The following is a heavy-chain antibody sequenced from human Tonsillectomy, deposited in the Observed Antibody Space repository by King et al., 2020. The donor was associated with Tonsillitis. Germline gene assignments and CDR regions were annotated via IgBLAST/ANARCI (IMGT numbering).Heavy chain of an antibody. Sequence: QLQESGPGLVKPSETLSLTCTVSGGSISSYYWSWIRQPPGKGLEWIGYIYNSGSTYYNPSLKSRVTIAVDTSKNQFSLKLTSVTAADTAVYYCAKITPQYCRGGSCYSSSYFDDWGQGTLVTVSS. V-gene: IGHV4-59*01. CDR2: IYNSGST. CDR1: GGSISSYY. D-gene: IGHD2-15*01. J-gene: IGHJ4*02. CDR3: AKITPQYCRGGSCYSSSYFDD.